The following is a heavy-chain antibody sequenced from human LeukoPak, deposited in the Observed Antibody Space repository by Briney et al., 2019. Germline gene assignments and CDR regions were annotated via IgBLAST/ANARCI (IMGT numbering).Heavy chain of an antibody. D-gene: IGHD3-22*01. V-gene: IGHV1-2*02. J-gene: IGHJ4*02. CDR1: GYAFTGYY. CDR2: INPNNGGT. CDR3: ARDAYNDNSFDC. Sequence: ASVKVSCKASGYAFTGYYMHWVRQAPGQGLEWMGWINPNNGGTNYAQNFQGRVTMTSDTSISTVYMELSGLGSDDTAVYYCARDAYNDNSFDCWGQGTLVTVSS.